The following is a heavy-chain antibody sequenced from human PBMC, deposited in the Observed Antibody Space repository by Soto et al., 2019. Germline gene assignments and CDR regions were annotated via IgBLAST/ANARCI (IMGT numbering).Heavy chain of an antibody. V-gene: IGHV4-61*01. D-gene: IGHD3-3*01. CDR3: APALREWGVCHLDY. CDR1: GGSVSSSSHY. Sequence: SETLSLTCTVSGGSVSSSSHYWSWIRQPPGKGLEWIGYIYYSGSTNYNSSLKSRVTISVDTSKNQFSLNLTSVTAADTAVYYWAPALREWGVCHLDYWGKGMLVTVSS. J-gene: IGHJ4*02. CDR2: IYYSGST.